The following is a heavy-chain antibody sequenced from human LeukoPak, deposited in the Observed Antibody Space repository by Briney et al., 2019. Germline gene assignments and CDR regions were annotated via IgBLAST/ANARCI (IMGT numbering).Heavy chain of an antibody. J-gene: IGHJ4*02. V-gene: IGHV3-48*02. CDR2: ISSRSSTI. D-gene: IGHD5-18*01. CDR1: GFTFSSYS. Sequence: QPGGSLRLSCAASGFTFSSYSMIWVRQAPGKGQEWVSYISSRSSTIYYADSVKGRFTISRDNAKNSLYLQMNSLRDEDTAVYYCARVQGTATNLDYWGQGTLVTVSS. CDR3: ARVQGTATNLDY.